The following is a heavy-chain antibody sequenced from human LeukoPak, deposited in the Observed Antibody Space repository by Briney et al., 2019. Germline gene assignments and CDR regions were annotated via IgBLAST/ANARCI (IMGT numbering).Heavy chain of an antibody. Sequence: GESLKISCKGSGYSINNHWIGWVRQMPGKGLEWMGIIYPADSDIRYSPSFQGQVTISADKSISTAYLQWSSLKASDTAMYYCARQEYCSGGSCYTWFDPWGQGTLVTVSS. CDR3: ARQEYCSGGSCYTWFDP. CDR1: GYSINNHW. CDR2: IYPADSDI. D-gene: IGHD2-15*01. J-gene: IGHJ5*02. V-gene: IGHV5-51*01.